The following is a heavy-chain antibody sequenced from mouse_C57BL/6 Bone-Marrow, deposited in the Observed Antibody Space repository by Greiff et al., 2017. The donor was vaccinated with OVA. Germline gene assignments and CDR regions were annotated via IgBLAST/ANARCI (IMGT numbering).Heavy chain of an antibody. D-gene: IGHD1-1*01. V-gene: IGHV10-1*01. CDR3: VRRYYGSMDY. CDR2: IRSKSNNYAT. CDR1: GFSFNTYA. Sequence: GGGLVQPKGSLKLSCAASGFSFNTYAMNWVRQAPGKGLEWVARIRSKSNNYATYYADSVKDRFTISRDDSESMLYLQMNNLKTEDTAMYYCVRRYYGSMDYWGQGTSVTVSS. J-gene: IGHJ4*01.